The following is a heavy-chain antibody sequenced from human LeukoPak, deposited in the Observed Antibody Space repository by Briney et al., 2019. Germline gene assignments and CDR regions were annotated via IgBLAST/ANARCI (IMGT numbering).Heavy chain of an antibody. J-gene: IGHJ6*03. CDR1: GFIFSSYA. CDR2: GGSGGST. CDR3: AKMRGQYYHSYYMDA. V-gene: IGHV3-23*01. Sequence: GGSLRLSCAVSGFIFSSYAMNWVRQAPGKGLEWVSYGGSGGSTYYADSVKGRFTVSRDNSKSTLYLQMNSLTAEDTAVYYCAKMRGQYYHSYYMDAWGKGTTVTVSS.